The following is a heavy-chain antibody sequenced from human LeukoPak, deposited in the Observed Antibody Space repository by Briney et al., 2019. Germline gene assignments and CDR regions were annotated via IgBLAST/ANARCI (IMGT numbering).Heavy chain of an antibody. CDR1: GFTFSSYG. CDR3: AKGGGYEAQYYYYYLDV. V-gene: IGHV3-30*02. J-gene: IGHJ6*03. D-gene: IGHD5-12*01. CDR2: IRYDGSNK. Sequence: GGSLRLSCAASGFTFSSYGMHWVRQTPGKGLEWVAFIRYDGSNKYYADSVKGRFTVSRDNSKNTLYLQMKSLRAEDTAVYYCAKGGGYEAQYYYYYLDVWGKGTTVTISS.